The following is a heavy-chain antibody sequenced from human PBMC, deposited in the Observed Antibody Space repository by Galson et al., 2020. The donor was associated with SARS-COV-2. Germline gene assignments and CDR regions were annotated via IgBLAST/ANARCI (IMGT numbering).Heavy chain of an antibody. J-gene: IGHJ4*02. CDR3: ARVAEDYADRSGYLGLYYFDY. Sequence: ETSETLSLTCTVSGGSISSGGYYWSWIRQPPGKGLEWIGYIYHGGSTNYNPSLKSRITISVDTSKNQFSLNLSSATAADTAVYYCARVAEDYADRSGYLGLYYFDYWGQGTLVTVSS. CDR2: IYHGGST. D-gene: IGHD3-22*01. V-gene: IGHV4-30-4*01. CDR1: GGSISSGGYY.